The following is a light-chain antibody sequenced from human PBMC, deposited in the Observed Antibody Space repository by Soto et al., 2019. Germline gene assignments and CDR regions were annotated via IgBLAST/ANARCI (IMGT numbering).Light chain of an antibody. V-gene: IGKV1-39*01. J-gene: IGKJ1*01. CDR1: QSISSY. CDR3: QQYHEYW. CDR2: AAS. Sequence: DIQMTQSPSSLSASVGDRVTITCRASQSISSYLNWYQQKPGKAPKLLIYAASSLQSGVPSRFSGSGSGTDFTLTISSLQPDDFATYYCQQYHEYWFGQGTKVDI.